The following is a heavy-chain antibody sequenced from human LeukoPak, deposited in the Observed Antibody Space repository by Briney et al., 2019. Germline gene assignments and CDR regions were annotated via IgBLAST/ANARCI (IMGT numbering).Heavy chain of an antibody. J-gene: IGHJ4*02. CDR2: IRYDGSNK. D-gene: IGHD3-3*01. CDR3: AKDRVRFLEWLDY. V-gene: IGHV3-30*02. CDR1: GFTFSSYG. Sequence: GGSLRLSCAASGFTFSSYGMHWVRQAPGKGLEGVAFIRYDGSNKYYADSVKGRFTISRDNSKNTLYLQMNSLRAEDTAVYYCAKDRVRFLEWLDYWGQGTLVTVSS.